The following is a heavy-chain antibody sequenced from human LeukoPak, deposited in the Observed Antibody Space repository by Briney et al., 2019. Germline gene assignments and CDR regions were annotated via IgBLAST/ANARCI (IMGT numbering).Heavy chain of an antibody. D-gene: IGHD2-2*01. Sequence: PSETLSLTCAVYGGSFSGYYWGWIRQPPGKGLEWIGSIYYSGSTYYNPSPKSRVTISVDTSKNQFSLKLSSVTAADTAVYYCATQPYCSSTSCYMYYFDYWGQGTLVTVSS. CDR2: IYYSGST. CDR3: ATQPYCSSTSCYMYYFDY. CDR1: GGSFSGYY. J-gene: IGHJ4*02. V-gene: IGHV4-39*01.